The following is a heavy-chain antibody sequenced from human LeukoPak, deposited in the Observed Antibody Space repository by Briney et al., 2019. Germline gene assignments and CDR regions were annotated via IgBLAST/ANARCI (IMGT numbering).Heavy chain of an antibody. V-gene: IGHV3-11*01. D-gene: IGHD3-22*01. CDR3: ARDRLGEYDHSGYYDK. CDR2: ICDSGRTI. CDR1: GFTFSDYY. J-gene: IGHJ4*02. Sequence: GGSLRLSCAASGFTFSDYYMSWIRQAPGKGLEWVSYICDSGRTIYYADSVKGRFTISRDNAKNSVYLQMSNLGAEDTAVYYCARDRLGEYDHSGYYDKWGQGTLVTVSS.